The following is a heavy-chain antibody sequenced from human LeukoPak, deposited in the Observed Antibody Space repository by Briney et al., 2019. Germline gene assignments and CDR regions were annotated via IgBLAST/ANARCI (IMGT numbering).Heavy chain of an antibody. V-gene: IGHV6-1*01. CDR1: GYSVSDNSAA. CDR2: TYYRSKWYN. Sequence: SQTLSLTCAISGYSVSDNSAAWNWIRQSPSRGLEWLGRTYYRSKWYNDYAVSVKSRITFNPDTSKNQFSLQLNSVTPEDTSVYYCAREQIVVVTPGDFFDIWGQGTMVTVSS. J-gene: IGHJ3*02. CDR3: AREQIVVVTPGDFFDI. D-gene: IGHD2-21*02.